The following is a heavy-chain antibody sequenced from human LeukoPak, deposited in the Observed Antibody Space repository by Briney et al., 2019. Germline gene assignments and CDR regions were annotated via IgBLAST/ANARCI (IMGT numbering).Heavy chain of an antibody. Sequence: ASVKVSCKASGYTFTGYYMHWVRQAPGQGLEWMGRINPNSGGTNYAQKFQGRVTMTRDTSISTAYMELSRLRSDDTAVYYCARDYDILTGYYKVPIEDAFDIWGQGTMVTVS. CDR3: ARDYDILTGYYKVPIEDAFDI. D-gene: IGHD3-9*01. V-gene: IGHV1-2*06. CDR2: INPNSGGT. J-gene: IGHJ3*02. CDR1: GYTFTGYY.